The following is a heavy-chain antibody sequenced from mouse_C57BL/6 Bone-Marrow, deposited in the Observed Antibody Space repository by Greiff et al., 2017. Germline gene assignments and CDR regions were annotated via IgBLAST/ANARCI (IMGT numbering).Heavy chain of an antibody. CDR2: IYPRSGNT. CDR1: GYTFTSYG. CDR3: ARYSYGNRYAMDY. Sequence: QVQLKESGAELARPGASVKLSCKASGYTFTSYGISWVKQRTGQGLEWIGEIYPRSGNTYYNEKFKGKATLTADKSSSTAYMELRSLTSVDSAVYFCARYSYGNRYAMDYWGQGTSVTVSS. D-gene: IGHD2-1*01. J-gene: IGHJ4*01. V-gene: IGHV1-81*01.